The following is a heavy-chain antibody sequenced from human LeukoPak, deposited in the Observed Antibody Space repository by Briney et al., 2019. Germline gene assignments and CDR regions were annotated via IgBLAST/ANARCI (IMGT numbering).Heavy chain of an antibody. D-gene: IGHD3-22*01. Sequence: GGSLRLSCAASGFTLSDYYMSWIRQAPGKGLEWVSYISSRGDTIDYADSVKGRFTISRDNAKNSLYLQMNSLRAEDTAVYYCATVIYYDSSGYPFPWGQGTLVTVSS. CDR1: GFTLSDYY. V-gene: IGHV3-11*04. CDR2: ISSRGDTI. J-gene: IGHJ5*02. CDR3: ATVIYYDSSGYPFP.